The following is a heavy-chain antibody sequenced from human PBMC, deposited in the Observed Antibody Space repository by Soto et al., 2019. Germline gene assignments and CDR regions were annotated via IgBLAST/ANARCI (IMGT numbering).Heavy chain of an antibody. D-gene: IGHD1-26*01. CDR2: IYYSGST. CDR3: ARGESKDYYYYMDV. V-gene: IGHV4-31*03. Sequence: QVQLQESGPGLVKPSQTLSLTCTVSGGSISSGGYYWSWIRQHPGKGLEWIGYIYYSGSTYYNPCLKSRVTISVDTSKNQFSLKLSSVTAADTAVYYCARGESKDYYYYMDVWGKGTTVTVSS. J-gene: IGHJ6*03. CDR1: GGSISSGGYY.